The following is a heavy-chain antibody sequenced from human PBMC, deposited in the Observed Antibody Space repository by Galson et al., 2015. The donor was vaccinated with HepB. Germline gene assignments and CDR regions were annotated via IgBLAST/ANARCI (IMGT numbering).Heavy chain of an antibody. CDR3: TRDGSGSELAGLFYL. J-gene: IGHJ5*02. V-gene: IGHV4-59*01. CDR2: IYYSGAT. CDR1: GGSISSYY. Sequence: ETLSLTCTVSGGSISSYYWSWIRQPPGKGLEWIGYIYYSGATNYNPSLKSRVTISVDTSKNQLSLKLRSVTAADTAVYYCTRDGSGSELAGLFYLWGQGTLVTVSS. D-gene: IGHD6-19*01.